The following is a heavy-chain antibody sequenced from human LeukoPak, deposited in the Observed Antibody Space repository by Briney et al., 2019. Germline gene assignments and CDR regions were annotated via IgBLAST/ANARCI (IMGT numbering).Heavy chain of an antibody. D-gene: IGHD3-22*01. J-gene: IGHJ4*02. CDR2: ISDTGGRT. CDR1: GITLSNYG. CDR3: AKRGVVIRVILVGFHKEAYYFDS. V-gene: IGHV3-23*01. Sequence: GGSPRLSFAVSGITLSNYGMTWVRQAPGKGLEWVAGISDTGGRTNYADSVKGRFTISRDNPKNTLSLQMNSLRAEATAVYFWAKRGVVIRVILVGFHKEAYYFDSWGQGALVTVSS.